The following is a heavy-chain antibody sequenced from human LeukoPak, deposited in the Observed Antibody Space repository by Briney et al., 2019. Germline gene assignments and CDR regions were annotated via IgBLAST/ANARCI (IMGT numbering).Heavy chain of an antibody. V-gene: IGHV4-4*02. Sequence: SETLSLTCAVSGGSISSSNWWSWVRQPPGKGLEWIGEIYHSGSTNYNPSLKSRVTISVDKSKNQFSLKLSSVTATDTAVYYCASSRGRFYFDYWGQGTLLTVSS. CDR1: GGSISSSNW. CDR3: ASSRGRFYFDY. CDR2: IYHSGST. D-gene: IGHD3-16*01. J-gene: IGHJ4*02.